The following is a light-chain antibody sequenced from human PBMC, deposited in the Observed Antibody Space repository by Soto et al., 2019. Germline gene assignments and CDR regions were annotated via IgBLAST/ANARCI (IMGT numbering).Light chain of an antibody. J-gene: IGKJ1*01. V-gene: IGKV1-12*01. CDR1: QGIGDR. CDR3: LQVRNFPRT. Sequence: DIQVTQSPCSVSASVGDRVTITCRASQGIGDRLAWYQHKPGKAPQLLIQAASTLLSGVPSRFSGNGSGTDFLLTINSLQPADFATYYGLQVRNFPRTFGQGTKVEV. CDR2: AAS.